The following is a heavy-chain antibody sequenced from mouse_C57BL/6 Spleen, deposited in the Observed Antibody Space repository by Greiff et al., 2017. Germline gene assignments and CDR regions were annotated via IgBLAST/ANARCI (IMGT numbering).Heavy chain of an antibody. Sequence: VKLQESGPGLVQPSQRLSITCTVSGFSLTSYGVHWVRQSPGKGLAWLGVIWRGGSTDYNAAFMSRLSITKDNSKSQVFFKMNGRQADDTAIYYCAPQTGAGGAMDYWGQGTSVTVSS. CDR1: GFSLTSYG. CDR3: APQTGAGGAMDY. V-gene: IGHV2-5*01. CDR2: IWRGGST. J-gene: IGHJ4*01. D-gene: IGHD4-1*01.